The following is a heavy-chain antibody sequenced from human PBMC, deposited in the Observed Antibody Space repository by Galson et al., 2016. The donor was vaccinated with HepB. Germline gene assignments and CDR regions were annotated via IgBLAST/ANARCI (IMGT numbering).Heavy chain of an antibody. J-gene: IGHJ3*02. D-gene: IGHD3-3*01. V-gene: IGHV3-7*01. CDR2: IKQDGSEK. CDR1: GFSFSAYW. CDR3: ARDAWSGYYARDAFDI. Sequence: SLRLSCAASGFSFSAYWMSWVRQSPGKGLAWVANIKQDGSEKYYVDSVKGRFTISRDNARNSLYLQVNGLRDEDTAVYYCARDAWSGYYARDAFDIWGQGTMVTVSS.